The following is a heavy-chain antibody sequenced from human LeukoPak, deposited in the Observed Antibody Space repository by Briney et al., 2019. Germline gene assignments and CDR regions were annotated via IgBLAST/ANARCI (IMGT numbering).Heavy chain of an antibody. J-gene: IGHJ4*02. CDR3: AKDLNCGGDCYPLYYFDY. CDR1: GFTFSSYA. Sequence: GGSLRLSCAASGFTFSSYAMSWVRQAPGKGLEWVSAISGSGGSTYYADSEKGRFTISRDNSKNTLYLQMNSLRAEDTAVYYCAKDLNCGGDCYPLYYFDYWGQGTLVTVSS. V-gene: IGHV3-23*01. CDR2: ISGSGGST. D-gene: IGHD2-21*01.